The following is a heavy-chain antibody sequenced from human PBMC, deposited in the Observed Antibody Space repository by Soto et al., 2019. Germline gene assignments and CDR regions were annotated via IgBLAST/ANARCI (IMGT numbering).Heavy chain of an antibody. J-gene: IGHJ5*02. CDR3: ARVGCISTNCYFSSDGRGWFYP. Sequence: SETLSLTCTVSCGSITNYYWSWIRQPPGKGLEWIGYIYYSGGTNYNPSLKSRITISVDTSKDQFSLKLSSVTAADTAVYYCARVGCISTNCYFSSDGRGWFYPWGQGTLVTVS. CDR2: IYYSGGT. V-gene: IGHV4-59*01. D-gene: IGHD2-2*01. CDR1: CGSITNYY.